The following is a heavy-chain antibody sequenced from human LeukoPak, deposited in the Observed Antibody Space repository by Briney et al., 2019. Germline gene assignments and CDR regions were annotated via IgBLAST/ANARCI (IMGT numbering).Heavy chain of an antibody. CDR3: ARGALYGDYNDY. CDR1: GFSVSSNY. D-gene: IGHD4-17*01. Sequence: GGSLRLSCAASGFSVSSNYMSWVRQAPGKGLEWVSSISSSSSYIYYADSVRGRFTISRDNAKNSLYLQMNSLRAEDTAVYYCARGALYGDYNDYWGQGTLVTVSS. CDR2: ISSSSSYI. V-gene: IGHV3-21*01. J-gene: IGHJ4*02.